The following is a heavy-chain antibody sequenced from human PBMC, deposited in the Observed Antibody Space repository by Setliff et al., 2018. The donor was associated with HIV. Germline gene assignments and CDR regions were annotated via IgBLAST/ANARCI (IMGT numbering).Heavy chain of an antibody. J-gene: IGHJ4*02. D-gene: IGHD3-3*01. Sequence: PGESLKISCKGSTYIFSNYWIAWVRQMPGRGLEWMGIIYPGDSVTRYSPSFQGQVTLSADKSITTVYLQFNSLEAPDTAIYYCARLSKYYDFWTPNYWGQGTLVTVSS. CDR1: TYIFSNYW. CDR2: IYPGDSVT. CDR3: ARLSKYYDFWTPNY. V-gene: IGHV5-51*01.